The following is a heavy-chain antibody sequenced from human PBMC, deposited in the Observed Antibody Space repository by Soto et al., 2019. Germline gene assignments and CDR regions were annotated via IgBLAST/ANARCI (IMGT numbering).Heavy chain of an antibody. CDR2: VGTNNANT. D-gene: IGHD3-22*01. CDR3: AREFTTDTSAYYFFAF. V-gene: IGHV1-18*01. Sequence: QVQLVQSGPEVKMPGASVKVSCKTSGYSFTAYGLAWLRQAPGQRPEWLGWVGTNNANTNYAQKFQDRVTMTTDRSTTTTYMELRSLRSDDTAVYYCAREFTTDTSAYYFFAFWGQGTLVTVSS. CDR1: GYSFTAYG. J-gene: IGHJ4*02.